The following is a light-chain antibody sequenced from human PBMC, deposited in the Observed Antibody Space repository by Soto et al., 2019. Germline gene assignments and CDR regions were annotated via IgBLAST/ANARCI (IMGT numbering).Light chain of an antibody. Sequence: EIVLTQSPATLSLSPGERATLSCRASQSVSSYLAWYQQKPGQAPRLLIYDASNRATGIPARFSGSGSVTDFTLTISSLEPADVAVYYCPQRSNWPPAITFGQGTRLEIK. V-gene: IGKV3-11*01. CDR3: PQRSNWPPAIT. CDR1: QSVSSY. J-gene: IGKJ5*01. CDR2: DAS.